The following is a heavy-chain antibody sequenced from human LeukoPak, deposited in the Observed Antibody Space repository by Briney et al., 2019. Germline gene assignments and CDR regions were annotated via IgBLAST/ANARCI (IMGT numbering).Heavy chain of an antibody. Sequence: GGSLRLSCEASGFTFNNYEMNWVRQASGKGLEWVGRIRSKANSYATLYAVSVKGRFTISRDNAKNILYLQMNSLRAEDTALYYCAREECSGDSCYIKYYFDLWGQGTLVTVSS. CDR1: GFTFNNYE. V-gene: IGHV3-73*01. CDR2: IRSKANSYAT. D-gene: IGHD2-15*01. J-gene: IGHJ4*02. CDR3: AREECSGDSCYIKYYFDL.